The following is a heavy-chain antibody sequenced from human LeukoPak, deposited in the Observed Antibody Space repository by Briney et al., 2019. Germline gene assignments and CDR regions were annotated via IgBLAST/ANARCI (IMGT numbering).Heavy chain of an antibody. CDR2: IIPIFGTA. CDR3: ARGTHYDILTGYYNLRWSDP. J-gene: IGHJ5*02. D-gene: IGHD3-9*01. CDR1: GGTFSSYA. Sequence: SVKVSCKASGGTFSSYAISWVRQAPGQGLEWMGGIIPIFGTANYAQKFQGRVTITADKSTCTAYMELSSLRSEDTAVYYCARGTHYDILTGYYNLRWSDPWGQGTLVTVSS. V-gene: IGHV1-69*06.